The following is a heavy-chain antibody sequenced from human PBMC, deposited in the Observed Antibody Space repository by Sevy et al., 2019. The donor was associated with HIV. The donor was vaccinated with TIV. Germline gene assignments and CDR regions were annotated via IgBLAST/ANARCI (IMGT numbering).Heavy chain of an antibody. V-gene: IGHV4-4*07. Sequence: SETLSLTCTVSGGSISSYYRSWIRQPAGKGLEWIGRIYTSGSTNYNPSLKSRVTMSVDTSKNQFSLKLSSVTAADTAVYYCASVISAPYYYYGMDVWGQGTTVTVSS. J-gene: IGHJ6*02. CDR1: GGSISSYY. CDR3: ASVISAPYYYYGMDV. CDR2: IYTSGST. D-gene: IGHD3-22*01.